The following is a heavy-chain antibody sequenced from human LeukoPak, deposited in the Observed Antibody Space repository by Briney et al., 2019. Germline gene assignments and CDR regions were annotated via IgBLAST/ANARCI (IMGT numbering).Heavy chain of an antibody. CDR3: ARAYYDILTGPNWFDP. D-gene: IGHD3-9*01. J-gene: IGHJ5*02. CDR1: GGSISSGGYY. Sequence: PSQTLSLTCTVSGGSISSGGYYWSWIRQPPGKGLEWIGYIYHSGSTYYNPSLKSRVTISVDRSKNQFSLKLSSVTAADTAVYYCARAYYDILTGPNWFDPWGQGTLVTVSS. CDR2: IYHSGST. V-gene: IGHV4-30-2*01.